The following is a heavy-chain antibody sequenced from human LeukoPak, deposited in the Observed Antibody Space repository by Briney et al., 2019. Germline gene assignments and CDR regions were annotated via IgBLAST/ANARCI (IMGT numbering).Heavy chain of an antibody. D-gene: IGHD3-3*01. CDR3: ARDREQITIFGVANWFDP. V-gene: IGHV4-59*01. CDR1: GGSISSYY. Sequence: SETLSLTCTVSGGSISSYYWSWIRQPPGKGLEWIGYIYYSGSTNYNPSLKSRVTISVDTSKNQFSLKLSSVTAADTAVYYCARDREQITIFGVANWFDPWGQGTLVTVSS. CDR2: IYYSGST. J-gene: IGHJ5*02.